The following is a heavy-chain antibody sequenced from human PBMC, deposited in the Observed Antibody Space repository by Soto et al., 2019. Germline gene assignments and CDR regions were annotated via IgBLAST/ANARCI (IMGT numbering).Heavy chain of an antibody. CDR3: ARVDYDSSGYYSAWYFDY. D-gene: IGHD3-22*01. V-gene: IGHV4-31*03. J-gene: IGHJ4*02. CDR1: GGSISSGGYY. Sequence: SETLSLTCTVSGGSISSGGYYWSWIRQHPGKGLEWIGYIYYSGSTYYNPSLKSRVTISVDTSKNQFSLKLSSVTAADTAVYYCARVDYDSSGYYSAWYFDYWGQGTLVTVS. CDR2: IYYSGST.